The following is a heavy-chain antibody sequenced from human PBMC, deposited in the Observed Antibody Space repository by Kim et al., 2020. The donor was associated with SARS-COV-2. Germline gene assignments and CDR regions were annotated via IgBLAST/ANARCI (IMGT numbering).Heavy chain of an antibody. V-gene: IGHV4-34*01. CDR2: INHSGST. CDR3: ARAYTMVRGVIIYYYYGMDV. D-gene: IGHD3-10*01. CDR1: GGSFSGYY. J-gene: IGHJ6*02. Sequence: SETLSLTCAVYGGSFSGYYWIWIRQPPGKGLEWIGEINHSGSTNYNPSLKSRFTISVDTSKNQFSLKLSSVTAADTAVYYCARAYTMVRGVIIYYYYGMDVWGQGTTVTVSS.